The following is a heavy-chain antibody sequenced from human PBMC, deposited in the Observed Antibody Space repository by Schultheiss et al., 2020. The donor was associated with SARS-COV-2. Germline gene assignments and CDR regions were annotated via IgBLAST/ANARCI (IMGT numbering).Heavy chain of an antibody. CDR2: IYSDGNT. D-gene: IGHD3-16*01. CDR3: ARGRSHGPQGRSFFDY. V-gene: IGHV3-53*01. J-gene: IGHJ4*02. Sequence: GGSLRLSCAASGFPVSSNYMTWVRQAPGKGLEWVSLIYSDGNTYYADSVKGRFTISRDNSKNALYLQMNSLRAEDTALYYCARGRSHGPQGRSFFDYWGQGTLVTVSS. CDR1: GFPVSSNY.